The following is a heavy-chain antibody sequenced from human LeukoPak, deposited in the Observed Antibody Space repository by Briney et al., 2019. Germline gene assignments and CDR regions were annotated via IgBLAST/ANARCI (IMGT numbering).Heavy chain of an antibody. CDR3: AKIPDFDLLLSTSYYYGMDV. CDR1: GFTFGDFA. Sequence: PGGSLRLSCAASGFTFGDFAIHWVRQAPGKGLEWVSLISGDGTKTYYAESVKGRFTISRDNSKDSLYLQMNSPRTEDTALYYCAKIPDFDLLLSTSYYYGMDVWGQGTTVIVSS. CDR2: ISGDGTKT. D-gene: IGHD3-9*01. V-gene: IGHV3-43*02. J-gene: IGHJ6*02.